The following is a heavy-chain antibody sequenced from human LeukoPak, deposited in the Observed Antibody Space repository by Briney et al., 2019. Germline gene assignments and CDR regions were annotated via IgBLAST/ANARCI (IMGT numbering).Heavy chain of an antibody. D-gene: IGHD5-12*01. CDR1: GFTFSSYS. CDR3: ARAPVDRVETNAFDI. J-gene: IGHJ3*02. V-gene: IGHV3-21*01. CDR2: ISSSSSYI. Sequence: GGSLRLSCAASGFTFSSYSMNWVRQAPGKGLEWVSSISSSSSYIYYADSVKGRFTISRDNAKNSLYLQMNSLRAEDTAVYYCARAPVDRVETNAFDIWGQGKMVTVSS.